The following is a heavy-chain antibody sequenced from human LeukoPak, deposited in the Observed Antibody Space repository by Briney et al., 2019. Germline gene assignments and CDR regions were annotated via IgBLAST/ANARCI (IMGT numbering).Heavy chain of an antibody. D-gene: IGHD6-13*01. CDR1: GFSVGSNY. Sequence: GGSLRLSCAASGFSVGSNYMNWVRQAPGKGLECVSVIFSRGSTYYADSVKGRFTISRHNSEDTLYLQMNSLRVEDTAVYYCTSSSPTSYSDYWGQGTLVTVSS. CDR3: TSSSPTSYSDY. V-gene: IGHV3-53*04. J-gene: IGHJ4*02. CDR2: IFSRGST.